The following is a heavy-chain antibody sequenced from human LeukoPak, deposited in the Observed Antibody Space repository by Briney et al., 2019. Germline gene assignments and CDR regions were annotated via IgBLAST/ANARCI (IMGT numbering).Heavy chain of an antibody. V-gene: IGHV1-69*05. J-gene: IGHJ4*02. CDR2: IIPIFGTA. CDR1: GGTFSSYA. D-gene: IGHD6-19*01. CDR3: ARPAGYSSGWSDFDY. Sequence: SVKVSCKASGGTFSSYAISWVRQAPGQGLEWMGGIIPIFGTANYAQKFQGRVTITTDESTSTAYMELRSLRSDDTAVYYCARPAGYSSGWSDFDYWGQGTLVTVSS.